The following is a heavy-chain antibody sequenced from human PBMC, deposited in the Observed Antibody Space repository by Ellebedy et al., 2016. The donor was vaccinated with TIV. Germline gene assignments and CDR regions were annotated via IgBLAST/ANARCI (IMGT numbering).Heavy chain of an antibody. V-gene: IGHV1-18*01. CDR1: GYSFISYG. D-gene: IGHD2-15*01. CDR3: AKATVVRPAEFDY. CDR2: ISADTGNR. J-gene: IGHJ4*02. Sequence: ASVKVSCXASGYSFISYGISWVRQAPGQGLEWMGWISADTGNRNYAQKLQGRVTLTTDTSTSTAYMELRSLRSDDTAVYFCAKATVVRPAEFDYWGPGTLVTVSS.